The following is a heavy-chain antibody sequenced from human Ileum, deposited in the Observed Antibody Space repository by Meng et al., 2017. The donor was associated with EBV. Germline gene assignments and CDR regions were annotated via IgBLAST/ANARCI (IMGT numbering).Heavy chain of an antibody. Sequence: LGDSGGGLAQPGGSPRLACSASGCSVSSNYISWVRQTPGKGLEWLSIIYSGGSTYYADSVKGRFTISRDNSKNTLYLQMNNLRVDDTAVYYCARGGWIVPVDWGQGPLVTVSS. CDR3: ARGGWIVPVD. D-gene: IGHD2-2*03. V-gene: IGHV3-53*01. J-gene: IGHJ4*02. CDR1: GCSVSSNY. CDR2: IYSGGST.